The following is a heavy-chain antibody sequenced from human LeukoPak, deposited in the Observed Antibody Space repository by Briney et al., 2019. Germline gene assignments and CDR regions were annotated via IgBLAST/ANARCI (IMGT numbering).Heavy chain of an antibody. CDR2: IYYSGST. CDR1: GGSISSYY. CDR3: ARLSSSGWYSHDY. Sequence: SETLSLTCTVSGGSISSYYWSWIRQPPGKGLEWIGYIYYSGSTNYNPSLKSRVTISVDTSKNQFSLKLSSVTAADTAVYYCARLSSSGWYSHDYWGQGTLVTVSS. J-gene: IGHJ4*02. V-gene: IGHV4-59*01. D-gene: IGHD6-19*01.